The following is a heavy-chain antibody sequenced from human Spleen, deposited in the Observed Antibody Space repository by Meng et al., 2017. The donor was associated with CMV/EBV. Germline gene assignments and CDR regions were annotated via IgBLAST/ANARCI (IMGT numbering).Heavy chain of an antibody. Sequence: GESLKISCAASGFTFSTYAMNWVRQAPGKGLEWVSSISTSSTYIYYADSLKGRFAISRDNAKSSLYLQMNSLRAEDTAVYYCARKGSGSYYLDYWGQGTLVTVSS. J-gene: IGHJ4*02. V-gene: IGHV3-21*01. CDR3: ARKGSGSYYLDY. CDR1: GFTFSTYA. CDR2: ISTSSTYI. D-gene: IGHD1-26*01.